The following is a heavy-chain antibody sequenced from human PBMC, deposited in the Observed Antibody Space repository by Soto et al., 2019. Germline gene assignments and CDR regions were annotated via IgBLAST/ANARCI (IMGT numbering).Heavy chain of an antibody. D-gene: IGHD6-13*01. CDR1: GGSISSGGYS. CDR3: ERAAMGGSSWPFDY. Sequence: ASETLSLTCAVSGGSISSGGYSWSWIRQPPGKGLEWIGYIYHRGSTNYNPSLKSRVTISVDKSKNQFSLKLSSVTAADTAVYYCERAAMGGSSWPFDYWGQGTLVTVSS. J-gene: IGHJ4*02. CDR2: IYHRGST. V-gene: IGHV4-30-2*01.